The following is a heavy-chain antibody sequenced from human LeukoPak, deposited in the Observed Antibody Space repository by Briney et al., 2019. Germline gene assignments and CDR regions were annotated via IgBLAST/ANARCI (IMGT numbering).Heavy chain of an antibody. CDR1: GYTLTELS. D-gene: IGHD4-11*01. J-gene: IGHJ4*02. CDR2: FDPEDGET. V-gene: IGHV1-24*01. Sequence: ASVKVSCKVSGYTLTELSMHWVRQAPGKGLEWMGGFDPEDGETIYAQKFQSRVTMTEDTSTDTAYMELSSLRSEDTAVYYCETDQTDYSNDRPFDYWGQGTLVTVSS. CDR3: ETDQTDYSNDRPFDY.